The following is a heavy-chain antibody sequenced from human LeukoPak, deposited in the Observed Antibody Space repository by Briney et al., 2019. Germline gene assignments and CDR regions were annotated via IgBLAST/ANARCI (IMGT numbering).Heavy chain of an antibody. V-gene: IGHV4-59*01. CDR2: IYNSGKT. D-gene: IGHD3-22*01. CDR1: GGSISTYY. J-gene: IGHJ4*02. Sequence: SETLSLTCPVSGGSISTYYWTWIRQPPGKGLEWIGYIYNSGKTNYNPSLKSRVTISADTSKSQFSLKLGSVTAADTAVYYCARDHGSGYFYDYWDQGTLVTVSS. CDR3: ARDHGSGYFYDY.